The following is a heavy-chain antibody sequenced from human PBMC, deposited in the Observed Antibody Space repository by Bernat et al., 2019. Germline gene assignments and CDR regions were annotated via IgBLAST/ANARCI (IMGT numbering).Heavy chain of an antibody. J-gene: IGHJ4*02. Sequence: EVQLVESGGGLVKAGGSLRLSCAASGFTFDTYTMIWVRQAPGKGLEWVSSISPDSRFIFYADSVEGRFTIPRDNTKNSLYLQMSSLRAEDTAVYYCARAIPSSLINYWGQGTLVTVSS. D-gene: IGHD2-2*01. CDR1: GFTFDTYT. V-gene: IGHV3-21*01. CDR3: ARAIPSSLINY. CDR2: ISPDSRFI.